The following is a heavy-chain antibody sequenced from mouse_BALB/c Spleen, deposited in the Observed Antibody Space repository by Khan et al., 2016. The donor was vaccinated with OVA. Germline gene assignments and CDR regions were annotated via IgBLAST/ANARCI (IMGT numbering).Heavy chain of an antibody. Sequence: VQLQQSGPEVVKPGASVKISCKASGYTFTDYNMDWLKQRHGKSLEWIGYFFPNSGGSGYNQKFKTKATLTVYISSSTAYMDLHSLTSEDSAVYYCVRSGYGSFAFWGQGTLVTVSA. D-gene: IGHD1-2*01. CDR2: FFPNSGGS. CDR3: VRSGYGSFAF. J-gene: IGHJ3*01. V-gene: IGHV1S29*02. CDR1: GYTFTDYN.